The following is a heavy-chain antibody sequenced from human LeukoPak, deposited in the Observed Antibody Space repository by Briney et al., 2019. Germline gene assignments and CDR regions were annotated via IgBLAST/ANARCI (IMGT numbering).Heavy chain of an antibody. CDR1: GGSISNYY. V-gene: IGHV4-59*01. J-gene: IGHJ6*03. CDR3: ARGGTTVVTRNYYYYMDV. CDR2: IYYSGST. Sequence: SETLSLTCTVSGGSISNYYWNWIRQPPGKGLEWIGYIYYSGSTNYNPSLKSRVTISVDTSKNQFSLKLSSVTAADTAVYYCARGGTTVVTRNYYYYMDVWGKGTTVTVSS. D-gene: IGHD4-23*01.